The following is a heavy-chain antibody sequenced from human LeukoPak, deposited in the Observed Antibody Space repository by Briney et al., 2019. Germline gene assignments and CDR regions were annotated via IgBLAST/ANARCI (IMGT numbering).Heavy chain of an antibody. Sequence: SENLSRTSAVYGGSFSGYYWSWLPPPPGKGLEWIVEINHSGRTNYNPSLKSRVNISVDASKNQFSLKLSSVTAADTAVYYCARLRSGYDGGNWFDPWGQGTLVTVSS. CDR1: GGSFSGYY. CDR3: ARLRSGYDGGNWFDP. D-gene: IGHD5-12*01. V-gene: IGHV4-34*01. J-gene: IGHJ5*02. CDR2: INHSGRT.